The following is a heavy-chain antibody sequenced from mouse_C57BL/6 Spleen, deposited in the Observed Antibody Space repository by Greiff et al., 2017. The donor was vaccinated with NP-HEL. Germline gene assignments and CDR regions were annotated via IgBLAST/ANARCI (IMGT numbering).Heavy chain of an antibody. CDR3: ARGGLRQYYFDY. CDR1: GYTFTSYW. V-gene: IGHV1-50*01. D-gene: IGHD2-4*01. CDR2: IDPSDSYT. Sequence: QVQLQQPGAELVKPGASVKLSCKASGYTFTSYWMQWVKQRPGQGLEWIGEIDPSDSYTNYNQKFKGKATLTVDTSSSTAYMQLSSLTSEDSAVYYCARGGLRQYYFDYWGQGTTLTVSS. J-gene: IGHJ2*01.